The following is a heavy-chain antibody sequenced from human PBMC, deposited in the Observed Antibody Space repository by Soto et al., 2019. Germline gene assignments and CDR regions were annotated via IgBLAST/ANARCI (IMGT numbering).Heavy chain of an antibody. D-gene: IGHD3-22*01. V-gene: IGHV1-69*13. CDR3: ARGLIVVVDDYYYYGMDV. Sequence: SVKVSCKASGGTFSSYAISWVRQAPGQGLEWMGGIIPIFGTANYAQKFQGRVTITADESTSTAYMELSSLRSEDTAVYYCARGLIVVVDDYYYYGMDVWGQGTTVTVSS. J-gene: IGHJ6*02. CDR2: IIPIFGTA. CDR1: GGTFSSYA.